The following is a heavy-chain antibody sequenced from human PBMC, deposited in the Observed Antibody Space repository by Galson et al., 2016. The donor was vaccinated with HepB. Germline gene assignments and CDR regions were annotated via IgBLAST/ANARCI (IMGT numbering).Heavy chain of an antibody. CDR3: ARTSRAYNSNAFDV. CDR2: IYHTGTS. J-gene: IGHJ3*01. CDR1: GTSITSAAYY. D-gene: IGHD5-24*01. V-gene: IGHV4-31*11. Sequence: TLSLTCAVSGTSITSAAYYWSWIRQHPGKGLEWIAYIYHTGTSQYNPSLKSRVTISVDTSKNQFSLKLISLNVADTAFYYCARTSRAYNSNAFDVWGQGTKVTVS.